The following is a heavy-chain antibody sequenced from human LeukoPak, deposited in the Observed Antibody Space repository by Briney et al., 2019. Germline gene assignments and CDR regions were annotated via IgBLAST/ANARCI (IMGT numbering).Heavy chain of an antibody. V-gene: IGHV4-39*07. J-gene: IGHJ4*02. CDR2: IYISGST. D-gene: IGHD1-26*01. CDR3: ARAAHSGSLAPFDY. CDR1: GGSISSSSYY. Sequence: SETLSLTCTVSGGSISSSSYYWGWIRQPPGKGLEWIGRIYISGSTNYNPSLKSRVTMSVDTSKNQFSLKLSSVTAADTAVYYCARAAHSGSLAPFDYWGQGTLVTVSS.